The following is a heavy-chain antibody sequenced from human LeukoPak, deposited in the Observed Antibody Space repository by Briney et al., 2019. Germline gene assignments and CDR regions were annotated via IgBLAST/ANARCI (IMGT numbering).Heavy chain of an antibody. V-gene: IGHV4-30-4*08. CDR2: IYYSGST. CDR3: ARSNINGYSSSWYYAYWFDP. CDR1: GGSISSGDYY. D-gene: IGHD6-13*01. J-gene: IGHJ5*02. Sequence: SQTLSLTCTVSGGSISSGDYYWSWIRQPPGKGLEWIGYIYYSGSTYYNPSLKSRVTISVDTSKNQFSLKLSSVTAADTAVYYCARSNINGYSSSWYYAYWFDPWGQGTLVTVST.